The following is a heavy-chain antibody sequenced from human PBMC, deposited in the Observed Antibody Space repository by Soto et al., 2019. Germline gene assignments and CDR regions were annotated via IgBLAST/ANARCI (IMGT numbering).Heavy chain of an antibody. D-gene: IGHD3-22*01. V-gene: IGHV1-2*02. J-gene: IGHJ3*02. CDR1: GYTFTGYY. CDR3: ARNYYDSSGRAINAFDI. CDR2: INPNSGGT. Sequence: GSVKVSCKASGYTFTGYYMHWVRQAPGQGLEWMGWINPNSGGTNYAQKFQGRVTMTRDTSISTAYMELSRLRSDDTAVYYCARNYYDSSGRAINAFDIWGQGTMVTVSS.